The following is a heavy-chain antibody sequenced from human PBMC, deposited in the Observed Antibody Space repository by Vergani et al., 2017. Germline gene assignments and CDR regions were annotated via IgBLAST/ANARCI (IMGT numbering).Heavy chain of an antibody. CDR3: ARDLHYYDSSGSGAFDI. D-gene: IGHD3-22*01. J-gene: IGHJ3*02. CDR1: GGSISSGGYY. CDR2: IYYSGST. V-gene: IGHV4-31*03. Sequence: QVQLQESGPGLVKPSQTLSLTCTVSGGSISSGGYYWSWIRQHPGKGLEWIGYIYYSGSTYYNPSLKSRVTISVDTSKNQFSLKMSSVTAAYTYVYDCARDLHYYDSSGSGAFDIWGQGTMVTVSS.